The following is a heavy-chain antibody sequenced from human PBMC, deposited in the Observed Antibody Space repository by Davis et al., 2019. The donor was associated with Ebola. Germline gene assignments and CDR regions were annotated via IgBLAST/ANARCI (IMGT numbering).Heavy chain of an antibody. D-gene: IGHD3-22*01. CDR2: INSDGSST. CDR3: ARVGYYYDSSGYYTLFDY. J-gene: IGHJ4*02. Sequence: HTGGSLRLPCAASGFTFSSYWMHWVRQAPGKGLVWVSRINSDGSSTSYADSVKGRFTISRDNAKNPLYLQMNSLRAEDTAVYYCARVGYYYDSSGYYTLFDYWGQGTLVTVSS. V-gene: IGHV3-74*01. CDR1: GFTFSSYW.